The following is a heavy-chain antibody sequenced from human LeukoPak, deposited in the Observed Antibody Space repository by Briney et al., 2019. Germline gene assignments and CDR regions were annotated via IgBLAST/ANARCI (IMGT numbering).Heavy chain of an antibody. V-gene: IGHV3-48*03. J-gene: IGHJ4*02. Sequence: PGRSLRLSCAASGFTFSSYAMHWVRQAPGKGLEWVSYITSSGSTIYYADSVKGRFTISRDNAKNSLYLQMNSLRAEDTAVYYCARDWSEGGLFDSWGQGTLVTVSS. CDR2: ITSSGSTI. CDR3: ARDWSEGGLFDS. D-gene: IGHD1-26*01. CDR1: GFTFSSYA.